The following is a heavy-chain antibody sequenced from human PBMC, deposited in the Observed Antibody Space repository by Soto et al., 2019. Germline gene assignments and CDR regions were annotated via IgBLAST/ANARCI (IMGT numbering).Heavy chain of an antibody. CDR3: TRDPAP. CDR1: GFPLSSFA. V-gene: IGHV3-23*01. D-gene: IGHD2-2*01. Sequence: EVHLLESGGGLVQPGGSLRLTCAASGFPLSSFAITWVRQAPGKGPEWVSAISRSGGTTYYADTVKGRFTIARDSSQNTLYLQMSSLGAEDTAIYYCTRDPAPWGRGTLVTVSS. J-gene: IGHJ5*02. CDR2: ISRSGGTT.